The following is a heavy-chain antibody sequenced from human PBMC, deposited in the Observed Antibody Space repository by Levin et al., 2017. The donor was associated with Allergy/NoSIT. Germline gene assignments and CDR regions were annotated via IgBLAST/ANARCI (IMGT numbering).Heavy chain of an antibody. J-gene: IGHJ4*02. V-gene: IGHV3-30*18. Sequence: GGSLRLSCAASGFTFSSYGMHWVRQAPGKGLEWVAVISYDGSQKYYGDSVKGRFTISRDNSKNTLYLQMNSLRLEDTAVYYCAKDRGWGVVVPPSPAGGPTAWGQGTLVTVSS. D-gene: IGHD2-2*01. CDR3: AKDRGWGVVVPPSPAGGPTA. CDR2: ISYDGSQK. CDR1: GFTFSSYG.